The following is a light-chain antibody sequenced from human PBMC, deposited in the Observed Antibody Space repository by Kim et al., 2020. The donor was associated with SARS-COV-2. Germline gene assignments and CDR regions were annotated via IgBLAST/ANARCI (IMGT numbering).Light chain of an antibody. V-gene: IGLV3-25*03. J-gene: IGLJ2*01. CDR2: KDS. CDR1: ALPKQY. Sequence: PGQTARITCSGDALPKQYAYWYQQKPGQAPVLVIYKDSERPSGIPERFSGSSSGTTVTLTISGVQSEDEADYYCQSADSSGTYVVFGGGTKVTVL. CDR3: QSADSSGTYVV.